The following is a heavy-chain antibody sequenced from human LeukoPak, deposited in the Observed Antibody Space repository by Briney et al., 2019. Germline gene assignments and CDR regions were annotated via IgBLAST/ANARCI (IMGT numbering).Heavy chain of an antibody. CDR3: ARESQRYAAV. V-gene: IGHV1-69*01. D-gene: IGHD5-12*01. J-gene: IGHJ6*02. Sequence: SVKVSCKASGGXFSSYGITWVRQAPGQGLEWMGVIIPMFGTANYAQKFQGRVTITSDDSTSTAYMELSSLRSEDTAVYYCARESQRYAAVWGQGTSVTVSS. CDR2: IIPMFGTA. CDR1: GGXFSSYG.